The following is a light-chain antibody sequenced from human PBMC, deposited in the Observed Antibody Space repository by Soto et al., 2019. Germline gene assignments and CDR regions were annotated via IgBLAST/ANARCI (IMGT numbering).Light chain of an antibody. CDR3: QQYNIWPLWT. J-gene: IGKJ1*01. Sequence: EIVMTQSPATLSVSPGDRATLSCRASESVTSSLAWYQQKPGQPPRLLIYAASTRATAVPARFSGGGSETEFTLTISRLQSEDFAVYFCQQYNIWPLWTFGQGTKVDIK. CDR1: ESVTSS. CDR2: AAS. V-gene: IGKV3-15*01.